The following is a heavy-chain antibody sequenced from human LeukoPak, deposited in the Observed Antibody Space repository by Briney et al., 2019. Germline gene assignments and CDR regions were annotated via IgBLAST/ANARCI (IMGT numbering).Heavy chain of an antibody. J-gene: IGHJ4*02. V-gene: IGHV1-18*01. D-gene: IGHD3-16*01. CDR1: GYIFTSYG. CDR2: ISSYNGNT. Sequence: ASVKVSCKASGYIFTSYGISWVRQAPGQGLEWMGWISSYNGNTNYGQKLQGRVTVTTDTSTSTVYMELRSLRSDDTAVYYCARDSPAQGGGRFDYWGQGTLVTVSS. CDR3: ARDSPAQGGGRFDY.